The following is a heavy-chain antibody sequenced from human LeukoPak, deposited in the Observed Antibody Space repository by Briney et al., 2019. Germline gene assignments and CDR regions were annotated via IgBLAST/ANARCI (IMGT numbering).Heavy chain of an antibody. V-gene: IGHV3-64*01. J-gene: IGHJ4*02. Sequence: GGSLRLSCAASGFTFSSYAMHWVRQAPGKGLEYVSAISSNGGSTYYANSVKGRFTISRDNSKNTLYLQMNSLRAEDTAVYYCARAPAADFDYWGQGTLVTVSS. CDR1: GFTFSSYA. CDR2: ISSNGGST. CDR3: ARAPAADFDY. D-gene: IGHD2-2*01.